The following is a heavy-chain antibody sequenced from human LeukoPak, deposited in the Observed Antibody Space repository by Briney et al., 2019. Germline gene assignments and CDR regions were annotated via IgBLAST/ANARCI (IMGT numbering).Heavy chain of an antibody. CDR2: IYTSGST. CDR3: ARGIRLEWLSQEYFQH. V-gene: IGHV4-61*02. CDR1: GGSICSGSYY. D-gene: IGHD3-3*01. J-gene: IGHJ1*01. Sequence: PSQTLSLTCTVSGGSICSGSYYWSWIRQPAGKGLEWIGRIYTSGSTNYSPSLKSRVTISGDTSKNQFSLKLSSVTAADTAVYYCARGIRLEWLSQEYFQHWGQGTLVTVSS.